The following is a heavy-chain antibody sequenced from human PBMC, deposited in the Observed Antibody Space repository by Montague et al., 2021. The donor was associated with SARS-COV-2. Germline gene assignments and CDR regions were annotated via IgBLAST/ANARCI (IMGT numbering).Heavy chain of an antibody. CDR2: IYYSGST. V-gene: IGHV4-39*01. J-gene: IGHJ5*02. D-gene: IGHD2-2*01. Sequence: SETLSLTCTVSGGSISSSSYYWGWIRQPPGKGLEWIGSIYYSGSTYYNPSLKSRVTISVDTSKNQFSLKLSSVPAADTAVYYCARLLLYYSSTSCYEARFDPWGQGTLVTVSS. CDR1: GGSISSSSYY. CDR3: ARLLLYYSSTSCYEARFDP.